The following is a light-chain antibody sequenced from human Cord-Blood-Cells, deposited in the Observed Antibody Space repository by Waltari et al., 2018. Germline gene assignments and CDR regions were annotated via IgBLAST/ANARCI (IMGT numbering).Light chain of an antibody. J-gene: IGLJ2*01. CDR1: SSDVGGYNY. CDR3: ISYTSSSTVV. Sequence: QSALTQPASVSGSPGQSITISCTGTSSDVGGYNYVSWYQQHPGKAPKLMIYDVSKRPSGVSNRFSGSKSGNTASLTISGLQAEDEADYYCISYTSSSTVVFGGGTKLTVL. CDR2: DVS. V-gene: IGLV2-14*01.